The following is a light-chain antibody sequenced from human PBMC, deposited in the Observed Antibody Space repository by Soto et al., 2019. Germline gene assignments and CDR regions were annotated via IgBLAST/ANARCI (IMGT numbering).Light chain of an antibody. V-gene: IGLV2-14*01. Sequence: QSALTQPASVSGSPGQSITISCTGTSSDVGGYNYVSWYQHHPGNAPKLMIYDVSNRPSGISNRFSGSKSDNTASLTISGLQAEDEADYYCSSSTTSSTWVFGGGTKVTVL. CDR3: SSSTTSSTWV. CDR1: SSDVGGYNY. CDR2: DVS. J-gene: IGLJ3*02.